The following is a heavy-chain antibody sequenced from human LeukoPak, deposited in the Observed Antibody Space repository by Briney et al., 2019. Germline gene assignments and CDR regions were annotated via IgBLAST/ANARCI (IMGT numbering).Heavy chain of an antibody. J-gene: IGHJ4*02. CDR1: GFTFSSYG. Sequence: GGSLRLSCAASGFTFSSYGMNWVRQAPGKGLEWVSYISSSSSTIYYADSVKGRFTISRDNAKNSLYLQMNSLRAEDTAVYYCAGLAGSGDRDYWGQGTLVTVSS. CDR2: ISSSSSTI. D-gene: IGHD2-15*01. V-gene: IGHV3-48*01. CDR3: AGLAGSGDRDY.